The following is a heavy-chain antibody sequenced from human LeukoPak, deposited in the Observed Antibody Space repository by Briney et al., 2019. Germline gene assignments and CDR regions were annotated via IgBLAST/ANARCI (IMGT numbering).Heavy chain of an antibody. CDR2: INPNSGGT. CDR1: GYTFTGYY. Sequence: WASVKVSCKASGYTFTGYYMHWVRQAPGQGLEWMGWINPNSGGTNYAQKFQGRVTMTRNTSISTAYMELSSLRSEDTAVYYCARGPFLTAWGQGTLVTVSS. CDR3: ARGPFLTA. J-gene: IGHJ5*02. D-gene: IGHD3-9*01. V-gene: IGHV1-2*02.